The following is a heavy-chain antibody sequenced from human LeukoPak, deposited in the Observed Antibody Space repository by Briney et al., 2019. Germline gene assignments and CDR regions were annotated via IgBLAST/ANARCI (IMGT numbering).Heavy chain of an antibody. CDR3: ARDRGSGDDNWFDP. CDR1: GASISSYY. CDR2: RHYSGST. D-gene: IGHD3-10*01. Sequence: PSETLSLTCTVSGASISSYYWSWIRQPPGKGLEWIGYRHYSGSTNYNPSLKSRVTISVDTSKNQVSLKLSSVTAADTAVYYCARDRGSGDDNWFDPWGQGTLVTVSS. J-gene: IGHJ5*02. V-gene: IGHV4-59*01.